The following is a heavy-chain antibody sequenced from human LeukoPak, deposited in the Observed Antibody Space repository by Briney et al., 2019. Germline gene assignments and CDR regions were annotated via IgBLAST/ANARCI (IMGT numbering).Heavy chain of an antibody. CDR3: ARTKSSGWYYFDY. J-gene: IGHJ4*02. Sequence: PSETLSLTCTVSGGSISSYYWSWIRQPPGKGLEWIGYIYYSGSTNYNPSLKSRVTISVDTSKNQFSPKLSSVTAADTAVYYCARTKSSGWYYFDYWGQGTLVTVSS. V-gene: IGHV4-59*12. CDR2: IYYSGST. CDR1: GGSISSYY. D-gene: IGHD6-19*01.